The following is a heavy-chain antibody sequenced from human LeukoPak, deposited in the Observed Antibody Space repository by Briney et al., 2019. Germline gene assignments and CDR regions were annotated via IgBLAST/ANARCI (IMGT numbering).Heavy chain of an antibody. CDR2: FDPVEGET. CDR3: GTEAFDGSGNTLDF. Sequence: ASVKVSCKVSGYSLSELVMYWVRQAPGQGLEWMGGFDPVEGETIYAQKFQGRVTMVDDTSRDTAYMELSSLRSDDTAVYYCGTEAFDGSGNTLDFWGQGTLVTVSS. CDR1: GYSLSELV. V-gene: IGHV1-24*01. J-gene: IGHJ4*02. D-gene: IGHD3-3*01.